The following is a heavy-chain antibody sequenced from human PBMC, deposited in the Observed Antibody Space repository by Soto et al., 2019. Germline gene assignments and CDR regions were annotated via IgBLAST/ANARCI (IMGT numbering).Heavy chain of an antibody. CDR2: ISYDGSNK. D-gene: IGHD1-26*01. Sequence: QVQLVESGGGVVQPGRSLRLSCAASGFTFSSYAMHWVRQAPGKGLEWVAVISYDGSNKYYADSVKGRFTISRDNSKNTLYVQMNSLRAEATAVYYCARDKVGATWIQHFDYWGQGTLVTVSS. J-gene: IGHJ4*02. CDR3: ARDKVGATWIQHFDY. V-gene: IGHV3-30-3*01. CDR1: GFTFSSYA.